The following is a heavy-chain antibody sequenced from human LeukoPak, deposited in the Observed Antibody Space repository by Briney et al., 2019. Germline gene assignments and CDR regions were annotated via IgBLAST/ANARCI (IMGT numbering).Heavy chain of an antibody. D-gene: IGHD3-10*01. V-gene: IGHV3-53*01. CDR2: IYSGGST. CDR1: GFTVSSNY. CDR3: ARAVPLRGAALSDY. Sequence: GGSLRLSCAASGFTVSSNYMSWVRQAPGKGLEWVSVIYSGGSTYYADSVKGRFTISRDNSKNTLYLQINSLRAEDTAVYYCARAVPLRGAALSDYWGQGTLVTVSS. J-gene: IGHJ4*02.